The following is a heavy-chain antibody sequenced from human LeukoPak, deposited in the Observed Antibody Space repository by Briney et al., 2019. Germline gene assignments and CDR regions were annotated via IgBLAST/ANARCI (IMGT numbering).Heavy chain of an antibody. V-gene: IGHV5-51*01. Sequence: GESLKISCKGSGYSFTSYWIGWVRQMPGKGLEWMGIIYPGDSDTRYSPSFQGQVTISADKSISTAYLQWSSLKASDTAMYYRARRPYDFWSGYYFDYWGQGTLVTVSS. D-gene: IGHD3-3*01. J-gene: IGHJ4*02. CDR3: ARRPYDFWSGYYFDY. CDR2: IYPGDSDT. CDR1: GYSFTSYW.